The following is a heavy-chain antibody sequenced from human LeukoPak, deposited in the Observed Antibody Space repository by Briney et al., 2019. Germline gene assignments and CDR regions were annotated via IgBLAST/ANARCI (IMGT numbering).Heavy chain of an antibody. CDR2: ISWNSGSI. CDR1: GFTSDDYA. J-gene: IGHJ5*02. V-gene: IGHV3-9*02. Sequence: GGSLRLSCAASGFTSDDYAMHWVRQAPGKGLEWVSAISWNSGSIGYADSVKGRFTISRDNAKNSLYLQMNSLRAEDTALYYCAKGAVRVNWFVPWGQGSLVTVSS. CDR3: AKGAVRVNWFVP. D-gene: IGHD6-19*01.